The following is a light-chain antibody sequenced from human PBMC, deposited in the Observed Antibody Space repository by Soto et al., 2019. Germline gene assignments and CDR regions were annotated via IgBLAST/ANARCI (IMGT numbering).Light chain of an antibody. Sequence: EIVLTQSPDTLSSSPGERATLSCRARQTIINTYLAWYQPRPGQAPRLIIYDASTRATGIPDRFSGSASGTDFTLTISRLEPEDFTVDYCHQNSDSHPFTFGQGTLLDI. CDR2: DAS. J-gene: IGKJ5*01. CDR1: QTIINTY. V-gene: IGKV3D-20*02. CDR3: HQNSDSHPFT.